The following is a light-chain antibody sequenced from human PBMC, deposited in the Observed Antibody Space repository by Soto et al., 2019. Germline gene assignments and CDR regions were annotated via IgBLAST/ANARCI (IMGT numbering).Light chain of an antibody. V-gene: IGKV1-39*01. Sequence: DIQMTQSPSSLSASLGDRVSITCRASQNIDNYLNWYQHKPGKAPKLLIYATSTLQSGVPARFSGSGSGTEFTLTISTLQAEDFATYFCQESYSTPAVSFGGGTKVDI. CDR3: QESYSTPAVS. CDR1: QNIDNY. J-gene: IGKJ4*01. CDR2: ATS.